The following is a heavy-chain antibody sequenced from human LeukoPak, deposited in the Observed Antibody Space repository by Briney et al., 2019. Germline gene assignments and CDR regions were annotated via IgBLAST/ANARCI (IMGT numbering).Heavy chain of an antibody. J-gene: IGHJ4*02. CDR1: GGSISSSNW. CDR3: ARLGPAAGTSFDY. D-gene: IGHD6-13*01. Sequence: PSGTLSLTCAVSGGSISSSNWWSWVRQPPGKGLEWIGEIYHSGSTYYNPSLKSRVTISVDRSKNQFSLKLSSVTAADTAVYYCARLGPAAGTSFDYWGQGTLVTVSS. V-gene: IGHV4-4*02. CDR2: IYHSGST.